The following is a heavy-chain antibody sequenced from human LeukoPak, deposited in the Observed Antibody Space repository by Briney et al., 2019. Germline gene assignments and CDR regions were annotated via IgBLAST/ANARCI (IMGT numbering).Heavy chain of an antibody. Sequence: AGGSLRLSCVASEFTVSNNYMSWVRQAPGKGLEWVSLIYGGGTTYYADSVKGRFTISSDSSKNTVYLQMNSLRAEDTAVYYCARGPNYGDYGGQWGQGTLVTVSS. CDR1: EFTVSNNY. CDR2: IYGGGTT. CDR3: ARGPNYGDYGGQ. J-gene: IGHJ4*02. V-gene: IGHV3-53*01. D-gene: IGHD4-17*01.